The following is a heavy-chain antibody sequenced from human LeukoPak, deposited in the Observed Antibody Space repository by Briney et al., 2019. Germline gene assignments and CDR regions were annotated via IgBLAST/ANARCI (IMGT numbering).Heavy chain of an antibody. CDR3: AKDQVISGSEASDI. Sequence: AGGSLRLSCAASGFTFSSYTMNWVRQAPGKGLEWVSAISGNGVGTYYADSVKGRFTISRDNSWNTLYLQMNSLRAEDTAVYYCAKDQVISGSEASDIWGQGTMVTVSS. D-gene: IGHD2-21*01. J-gene: IGHJ3*02. CDR1: GFTFSSYT. V-gene: IGHV3-23*01. CDR2: ISGNGVGT.